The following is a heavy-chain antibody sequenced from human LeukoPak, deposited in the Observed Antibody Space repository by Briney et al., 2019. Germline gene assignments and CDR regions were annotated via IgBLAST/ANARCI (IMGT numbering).Heavy chain of an antibody. D-gene: IGHD3-22*01. V-gene: IGHV3-43*02. J-gene: IGHJ3*02. CDR2: ISGDGGTT. CDR3: AKHESSGYEGEGAFDI. Sequence: GGSLRLSCAASGFTFDDYAMHWVRQAPGKGLNWVSLISGDGGTTYYADSVKGRFTISRDNSKNSLYLQMNSLRNEDTALYYCAKHESSGYEGEGAFDIWGQGTTVTVSS. CDR1: GFTFDDYA.